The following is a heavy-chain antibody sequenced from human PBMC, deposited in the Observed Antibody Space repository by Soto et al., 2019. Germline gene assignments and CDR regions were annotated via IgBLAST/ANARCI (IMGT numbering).Heavy chain of an antibody. CDR1: GGSISSYY. D-gene: IGHD3-10*01. CDR3: ARESAAVASGDYFDY. Sequence: SATLSLTCTVSGGSISSYYWSWIRQPPGKGLEWIGYIYYSGSTYYNPSLKSRVTISVDTSKNQFSLKLSSVTAADTAVYYCARESAAVASGDYFDYWGQGTLVTVSS. V-gene: IGHV4-59*12. CDR2: IYYSGST. J-gene: IGHJ4*02.